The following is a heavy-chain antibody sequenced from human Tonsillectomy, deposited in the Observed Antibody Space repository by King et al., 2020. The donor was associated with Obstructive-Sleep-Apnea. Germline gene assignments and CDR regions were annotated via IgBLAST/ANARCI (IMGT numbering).Heavy chain of an antibody. CDR1: GFTFSSYA. D-gene: IGHD5-18*01. Sequence: VPLVESGGGLVQPGGSLRLSCAASGFTFSSYAMSWVRQAPGKGLEWVSAISGSGGSTYYADSVKGRFTISRDTSKNTLYLQMNSLRAEDTAVYYCAKLVGIQLWSGRFDYWGQGTLVTVSS. CDR2: ISGSGGST. J-gene: IGHJ4*02. CDR3: AKLVGIQLWSGRFDY. V-gene: IGHV3-23*04.